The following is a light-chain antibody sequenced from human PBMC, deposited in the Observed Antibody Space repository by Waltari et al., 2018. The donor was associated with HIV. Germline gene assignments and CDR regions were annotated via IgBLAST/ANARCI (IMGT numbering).Light chain of an antibody. Sequence: SALTQPASVSGSPGQSITISCTGSTSDFGLYNFISWYQQHPGGVPKVIISEVSSRPSGVSSRFSGSKSGNTASLTISWLQTEDEADYYCTSFTSNYTVMFGGGTKVTVL. CDR1: TSDFGLYNF. J-gene: IGLJ3*02. V-gene: IGLV2-14*01. CDR3: TSFTSNYTVM. CDR2: EVS.